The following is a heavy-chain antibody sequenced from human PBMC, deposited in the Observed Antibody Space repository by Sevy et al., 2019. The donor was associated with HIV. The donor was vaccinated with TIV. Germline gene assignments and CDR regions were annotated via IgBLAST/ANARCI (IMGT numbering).Heavy chain of an antibody. D-gene: IGHD6-19*01. J-gene: IGHJ4*02. Sequence: SETLSLTCTVSGGSVSSYYWSWIRQPLGKGLEWIGYVYDGESFNYNPSLKSRVTISVDKSKNHFSLRLTSLTAADTAVYYCARRLGIGAPFDFWGQGIVVTVSS. CDR1: GGSVSSYY. CDR2: VYDGESF. CDR3: ARRLGIGAPFDF. V-gene: IGHV4-59*08.